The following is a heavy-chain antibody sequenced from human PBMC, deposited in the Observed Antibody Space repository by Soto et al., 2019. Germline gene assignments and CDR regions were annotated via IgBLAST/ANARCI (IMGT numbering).Heavy chain of an antibody. D-gene: IGHD6-13*01. V-gene: IGHV4-59*01. CDR3: ARSGAAAGTGWRFDP. Sequence: QVQLQESGPGLVKPSETLSLTCTVSGGSISSYYWSWIRQPPGKGLEWIGYIYYSGSTNYNLSLKSRVTISVDTSKNQFSLKLSSVTAADTAVYYCARSGAAAGTGWRFDPWGQGTLVTVSS. J-gene: IGHJ5*02. CDR1: GGSISSYY. CDR2: IYYSGST.